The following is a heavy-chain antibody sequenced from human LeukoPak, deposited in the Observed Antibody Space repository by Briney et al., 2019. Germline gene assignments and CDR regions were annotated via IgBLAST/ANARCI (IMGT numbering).Heavy chain of an antibody. V-gene: IGHV3-43*02. CDR2: ISGDGGST. CDR3: ARMAAAGYFDY. Sequence: GGSLRLSCAASGFTFEDYAMHWVRQAPGKGLEWVSLISGDGGSTYYADSVKGRFTISRDNSKNSLYLQMNSLRAEDTAVYYCARMAAAGYFDYWGQGTLVTVSS. CDR1: GFTFEDYA. D-gene: IGHD6-13*01. J-gene: IGHJ4*02.